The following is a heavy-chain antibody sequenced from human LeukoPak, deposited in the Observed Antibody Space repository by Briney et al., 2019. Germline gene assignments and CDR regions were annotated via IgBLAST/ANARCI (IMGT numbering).Heavy chain of an antibody. V-gene: IGHV3-23*01. CDR2: ISGSGGTT. J-gene: IGHJ4*02. Sequence: GGSLRLSCAASGFTFSSYAMHWVRQAPGKGLEWVSVISGSGGTTYYADSVKGRFTTSRDNSKNTLYLQMNSLRAEDTAVYYCAKVFSDYYDSSGIALRYWGQGTLVTVSS. CDR1: GFTFSSYA. D-gene: IGHD3-22*01. CDR3: AKVFSDYYDSSGIALRY.